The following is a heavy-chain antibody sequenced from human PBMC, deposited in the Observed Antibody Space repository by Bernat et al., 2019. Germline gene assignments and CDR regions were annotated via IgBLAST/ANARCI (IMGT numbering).Heavy chain of an antibody. CDR3: AKDVSAVAGDTFDI. CDR1: GFTFSDYA. D-gene: IGHD6-19*01. V-gene: IGHV3-23*01. Sequence: EVQLLESGGGLVQPGGSLRLSCEASGFTFSDYAMSWVRQAPGKGLEWVSAISGSDGSTYYADAVKGLFTISRDNSKNTLYLQMNSLRAEDTAVYDCAKDVSAVAGDTFDIWGQGTMVTVSS. J-gene: IGHJ3*02. CDR2: ISGSDGST.